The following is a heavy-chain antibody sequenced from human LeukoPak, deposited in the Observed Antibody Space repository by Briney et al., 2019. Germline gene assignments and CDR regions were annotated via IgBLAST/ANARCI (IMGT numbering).Heavy chain of an antibody. D-gene: IGHD6-19*01. CDR2: INSDGSNT. CDR1: GFTFSTYW. CDR3: TSQLYSSAWN. Sequence: GGSLRLSCAASGFTFSTYWMHWVRQAPGKGLLWVSRINSDGSNTNYVDSVRGRFTTSRDNAKNTLYLQMNSLRAEDTAVYYCTSQLYSSAWNWGQGTLVTVSS. J-gene: IGHJ4*02. V-gene: IGHV3-74*01.